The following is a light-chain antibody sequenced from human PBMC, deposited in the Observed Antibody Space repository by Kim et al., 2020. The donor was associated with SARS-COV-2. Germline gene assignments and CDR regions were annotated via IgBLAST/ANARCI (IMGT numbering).Light chain of an antibody. V-gene: IGLV1-44*01. CDR1: TSNIGSNT. J-gene: IGLJ1*01. Sequence: GQRVTISCSGSTSNIGSNTVNWYQQLPGTAPKLLIYSEIQRPSGVPDRFSGSKSGTSASLAISGHQSEDEADYYCAAWDDSLNGYVFGTGTKVTVL. CDR3: AAWDDSLNGYV. CDR2: SEI.